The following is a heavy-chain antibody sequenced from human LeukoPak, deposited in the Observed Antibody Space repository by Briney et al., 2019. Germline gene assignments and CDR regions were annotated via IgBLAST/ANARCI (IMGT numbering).Heavy chain of an antibody. CDR2: ISGSGGNT. V-gene: IGHV3-23*01. Sequence: PGGSLRLSCAASGFTFSSYAMSWVRQAPGKGLEWVSGISGSGGNTYYEDSVKGRFTISRDNAKNSLYLQMNSLRDEDTALYYCARDGGFGFLAAFDIWGQGTMVTVSS. CDR1: GFTFSSYA. CDR3: ARDGGFGFLAAFDI. J-gene: IGHJ3*02. D-gene: IGHD3-10*01.